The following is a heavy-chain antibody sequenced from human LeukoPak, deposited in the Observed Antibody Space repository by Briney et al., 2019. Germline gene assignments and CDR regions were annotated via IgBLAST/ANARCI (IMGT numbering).Heavy chain of an antibody. CDR1: GFTFSNAW. D-gene: IGHD2-21*02. J-gene: IGHJ5*02. Sequence: PGGSLGLSCAASGFTFSNAWMSWVRQAPGKGLEWVGRIKSKTDGGTTDYAAPVKGRFTISRDDSKNTLYLQMNSLKTEDTAVYYCTTMAYCGGDCYPWGQGTLVTVSS. V-gene: IGHV3-15*01. CDR3: TTMAYCGGDCYP. CDR2: IKSKTDGGTT.